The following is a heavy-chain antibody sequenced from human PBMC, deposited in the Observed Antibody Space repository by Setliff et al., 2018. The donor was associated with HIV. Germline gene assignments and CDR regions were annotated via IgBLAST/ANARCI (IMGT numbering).Heavy chain of an antibody. Sequence: KPSETLSLTCTVSGGSISSANYYWSWIRQPPGKGLEWIGEINHSGSTNYNPSLKSRVTISVDTSKNQFSLKLSSVTAADTAVFYCARLTTTYYYDSSAYYHPVWGQGTLVTVSS. CDR1: GGSISSANYY. D-gene: IGHD3-22*01. V-gene: IGHV4-39*07. CDR3: ARLTTTYYYDSSAYYHPV. J-gene: IGHJ4*02. CDR2: INHSGST.